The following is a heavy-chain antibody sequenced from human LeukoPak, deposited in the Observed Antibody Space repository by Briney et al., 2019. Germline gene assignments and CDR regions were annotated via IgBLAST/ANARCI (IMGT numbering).Heavy chain of an antibody. CDR2: ISYDGSNK. J-gene: IGHJ6*02. CDR1: GFTFSSYG. D-gene: IGHD3-9*01. CDR3: AKVRLGFDWLPRGMDV. Sequence: GGSLRLSCAASGFTFSSYGMHWVRQAPGKGLEWVAVISYDGSNKYYADSVKGRFTISRDNSKNTLYLQMNSLRAEDTAVYYCAKVRLGFDWLPRGMDVWGQGTTVTVSS. V-gene: IGHV3-30*18.